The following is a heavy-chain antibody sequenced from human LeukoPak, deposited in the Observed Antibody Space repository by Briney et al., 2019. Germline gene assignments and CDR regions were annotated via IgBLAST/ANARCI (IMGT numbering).Heavy chain of an antibody. CDR3: ARAPNSGWYVDNWFDP. J-gene: IGHJ5*02. Sequence: GGPLRLSCAASGFTFSSYAMHWVRQAPGKGLAWVAVISYDGSNKYYADSVKVRFTIYRDNSKNTLYLQMNSLRAEDTAVYYCARAPNSGWYVDNWFDPWGQGTLVTVSS. V-gene: IGHV3-30-3*01. D-gene: IGHD6-19*01. CDR1: GFTFSSYA. CDR2: ISYDGSNK.